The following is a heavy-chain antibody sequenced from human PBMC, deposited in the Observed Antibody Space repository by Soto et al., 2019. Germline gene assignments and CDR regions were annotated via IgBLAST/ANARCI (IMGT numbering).Heavy chain of an antibody. CDR1: GFTFNNYA. J-gene: IGHJ4*02. V-gene: IGHV3-23*01. CDR3: AKGRGGSGSLTPRVDF. Sequence: EVQLLESVGGLVQPGGSLRLSGAASGFTFNNYAMTWVRQAPGKGLEWVSAISGGGDTTSYADSVKGRFTVSRDGSKNTLYLQMSSQRAEDTALYYCAKGRGGSGSLTPRVDFWGQGTLVTVSS. CDR2: ISGGGDTT. D-gene: IGHD3-10*01.